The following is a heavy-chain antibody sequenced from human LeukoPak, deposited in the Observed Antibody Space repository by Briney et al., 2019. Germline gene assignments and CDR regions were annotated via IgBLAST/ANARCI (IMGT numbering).Heavy chain of an antibody. V-gene: IGHV3-21*01. CDR2: ISSSSNYI. CDR3: ARDLDGDYGWHFDL. J-gene: IGHJ2*01. Sequence: PGGSLRVSCAASGFTFSSFSMNWVRQAPGKGLEWVSSISSSSNYIYYADSVRSRFTISRDNAKDSLSLQMNSLRVEDTAVYYCARDLDGDYGWHFDLWGRGTLVTVSS. D-gene: IGHD4-17*01. CDR1: GFTFSSFS.